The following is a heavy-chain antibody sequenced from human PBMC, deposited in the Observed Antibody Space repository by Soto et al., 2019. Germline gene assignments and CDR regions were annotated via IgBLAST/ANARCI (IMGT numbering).Heavy chain of an antibody. CDR1: GGTFSSYT. Sequence: ASVKVSCKASGGTFSSYTISWVRQAPGQGLEWMGRIIPILGIANYAQKFQGRVTITADKSTSTAYMELSSLRSEDTAVYYCARDPPVVPADIVGYWGQGTLVTVSS. CDR3: ARDPPVVPADIVGY. J-gene: IGHJ4*02. V-gene: IGHV1-69*04. CDR2: IIPILGIA. D-gene: IGHD2-2*01.